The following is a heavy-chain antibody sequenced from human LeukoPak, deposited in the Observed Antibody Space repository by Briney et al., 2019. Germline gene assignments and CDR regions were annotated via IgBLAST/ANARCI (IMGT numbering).Heavy chain of an antibody. CDR2: IRRNSGSI. D-gene: IGHD2-21*02. V-gene: IGHV3-9*01. CDR1: GFTFDDYA. J-gene: IGHJ6*03. Sequence: GGSLRLSCVASGFTFDDYAMHWGRHAPGEGMGWVSGIRRNSGSITYAAAVEGRFIISRDNAKNTLYLQMNNLRAEDTALYYCAKDKSAGDHHYYYYMDVWGKGTTVTVSS. CDR3: AKDKSAGDHHYYYYMDV.